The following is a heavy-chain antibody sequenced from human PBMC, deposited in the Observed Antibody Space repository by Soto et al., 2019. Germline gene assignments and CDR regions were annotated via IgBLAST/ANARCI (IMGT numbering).Heavy chain of an antibody. Sequence: EVQLLESGGGLVKPGGSLRLSCAASGFTFSSYAMSWVRQAPGKGLEWVSAISGSGGSTDYAESVKGRFTISRDNSKNTVYLQTNSLRAEDTAVYYCAKDPAASPRGAFDIWGQGTLVTVSS. CDR3: AKDPAASPRGAFDI. V-gene: IGHV3-23*01. D-gene: IGHD2-2*01. CDR2: ISGSGGST. CDR1: GFTFSSYA. J-gene: IGHJ3*02.